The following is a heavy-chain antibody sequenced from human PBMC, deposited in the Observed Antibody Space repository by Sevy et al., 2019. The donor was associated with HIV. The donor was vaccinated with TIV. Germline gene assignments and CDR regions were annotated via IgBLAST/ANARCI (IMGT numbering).Heavy chain of an antibody. CDR2: FGGGDT. Sequence: GGSLRLSCATSGFTFNIYAMSWVRQAPGNALEWVSTFGGGDTYYADSVKGRFTISRDDSKSAVYLQMNSLRADDTAVYYCAKDGVSRNKLWDWFDPWGQGTLVTVSS. CDR3: AKDGVSRNKLWDWFDP. CDR1: GFTFNIYA. V-gene: IGHV3-23*01. J-gene: IGHJ5*02. D-gene: IGHD2-21*01.